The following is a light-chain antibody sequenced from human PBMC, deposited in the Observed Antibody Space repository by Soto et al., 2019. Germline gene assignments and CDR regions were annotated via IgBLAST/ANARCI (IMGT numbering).Light chain of an antibody. CDR1: SSNIAGNS. Sequence: QSVLTQPPSVSAAPGQKVTISCSGSSSNIAGNSVSWYQQLPGTAPKLLIYDDNKRPSGIPDRFSGSKSGTSATLGITGVQTGDEADYYCGSWDSSMSAYVFGTGTKGTVL. CDR3: GSWDSSMSAYV. J-gene: IGLJ1*01. V-gene: IGLV1-51*01. CDR2: DDN.